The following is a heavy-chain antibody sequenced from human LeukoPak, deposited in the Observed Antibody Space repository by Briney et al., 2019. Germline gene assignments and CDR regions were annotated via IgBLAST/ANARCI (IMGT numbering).Heavy chain of an antibody. J-gene: IGHJ6*03. D-gene: IGHD3-10*01. CDR1: GGSIRGYY. CDR3: ARVFDSGSQAYFYYMNV. V-gene: IGHV4-59*01. Sequence: PSETLSLTCNVSGGSIRGYYWSWIRQPPGKGLEWIGYIYSSGSTNYNPSLKSRVTMSVDTSKNQFSLKVSSVTAADTAVYYCARVFDSGSQAYFYYMNVWGKGTTVTISS. CDR2: IYSSGST.